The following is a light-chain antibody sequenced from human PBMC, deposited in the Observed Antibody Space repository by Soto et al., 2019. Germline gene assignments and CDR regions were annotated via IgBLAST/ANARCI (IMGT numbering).Light chain of an antibody. CDR3: MQTLQTPPWT. Sequence: DVVMTQSPLSLPVIPGEPASISCRSSQTRLHSNGHNYLDWYLQKPGQSPQLLIYLGSNRASGVPDRFSGSGSGTEFTLKISRVVAEDVAIYYCMQTLQTPPWTFGQGTKVEIK. CDR2: LGS. CDR1: QTRLHSNGHNY. J-gene: IGKJ1*01. V-gene: IGKV2-28*01.